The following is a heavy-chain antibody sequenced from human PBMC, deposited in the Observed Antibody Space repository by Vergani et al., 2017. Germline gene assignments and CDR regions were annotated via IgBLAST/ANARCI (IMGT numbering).Heavy chain of an antibody. V-gene: IGHV3-21*01. J-gene: IGHJ5*02. D-gene: IGHD2-15*01. CDR1: GFTFSSYS. Sequence: EVQLVESGGGLVKPGGSLRLSCAASGFTFSSYSMNWVRQAPGKGLEWVSSISSSSSYIYYADSVKGRFTISRENAKNSLYLQMNSLRAEDTAVYYCAREGGYCSGGSCYSNWFDPWGQGTLVTVSS. CDR2: ISSSSSYI. CDR3: AREGGYCSGGSCYSNWFDP.